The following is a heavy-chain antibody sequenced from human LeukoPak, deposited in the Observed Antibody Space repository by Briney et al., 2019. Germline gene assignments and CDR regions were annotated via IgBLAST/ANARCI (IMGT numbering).Heavy chain of an antibody. D-gene: IGHD5-24*01. V-gene: IGHV4-59*01. J-gene: IGHJ4*02. CDR1: GGSISSYY. Sequence: PSETLSLTCTVSGGSISSYYWSWIRQPPGKGLEWIGYIYYSGSTNYNPSLKSRVTISVDTSNNQFSLKLSSVTAADTAVYYCARDGPTESYWGQGTLVTVSS. CDR2: IYYSGST. CDR3: ARDGPTESY.